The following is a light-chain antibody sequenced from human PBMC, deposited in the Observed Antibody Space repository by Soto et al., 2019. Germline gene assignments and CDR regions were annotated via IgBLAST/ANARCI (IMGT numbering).Light chain of an antibody. CDR3: PHFGSSPPVT. V-gene: IGKV3-20*01. CDR2: GAS. CDR1: QFTNGKY. J-gene: IGKJ5*01. Sequence: DIVFTEAPYNFSLPPGESATLSCRVSQFTNGKYVAWYQQRHGLPPRLLVYGASKRAPGIPDRFRGSGSGSEFTLTISAVEPEDFEVYFCPHFGSSPPVTFGQGTRLAI.